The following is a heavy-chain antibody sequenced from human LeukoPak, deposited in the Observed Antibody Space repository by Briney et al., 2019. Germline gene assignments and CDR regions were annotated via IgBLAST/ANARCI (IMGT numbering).Heavy chain of an antibody. V-gene: IGHV1-46*01. CDR3: ARDNSVRDEAWWFNP. Sequence: KSSSRDFGNTFTRTNMPWCRQPPGQGRKWLGVFSPSGGSTTYAQKFQGRVTLTRDMSTSTDYLELSSLRSEDTAVYYCARDNSVRDEAWWFNPWGQGTLVTVSS. CDR1: GNTFTRTN. D-gene: IGHD5-24*01. CDR2: FSPSGGST. J-gene: IGHJ5*02.